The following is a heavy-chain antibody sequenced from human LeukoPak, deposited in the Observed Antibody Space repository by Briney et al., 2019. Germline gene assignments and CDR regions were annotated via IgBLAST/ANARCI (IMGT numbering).Heavy chain of an antibody. Sequence: GGSLRLSCAASGFTFGSYEMNWVREAPGKGLEWVAVISLDGTNKYYADSVKGRFTISGDNSKNTLYLQMDGLRTEDTAAYYCARRLDYFDFWGQGTLVTVSS. V-gene: IGHV3-30-3*01. CDR3: ARRLDYFDF. J-gene: IGHJ4*02. D-gene: IGHD2-21*01. CDR1: GFTFGSYE. CDR2: ISLDGTNK.